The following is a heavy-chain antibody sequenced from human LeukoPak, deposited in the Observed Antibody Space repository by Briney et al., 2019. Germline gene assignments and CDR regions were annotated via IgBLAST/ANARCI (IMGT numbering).Heavy chain of an antibody. Sequence: GGSLGLSCAASGFTVSSNYMSWVRQAPGKGLEWVSVIYSGGSTYYADSVKGRFTISRDNSKNTLYLQMNSLRAEDTAVYYCAMYSSDYYYGMDVWGQGTTVTVSS. CDR1: GFTVSSNY. D-gene: IGHD6-25*01. V-gene: IGHV3-53*01. J-gene: IGHJ6*02. CDR2: IYSGGST. CDR3: AMYSSDYYYGMDV.